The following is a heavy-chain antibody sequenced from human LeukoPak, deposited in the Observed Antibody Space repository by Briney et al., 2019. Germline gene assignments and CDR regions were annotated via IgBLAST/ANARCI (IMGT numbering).Heavy chain of an antibody. Sequence: PSETLSLTCAVSGVSLNGYYWGWIRQTPGKGLEWIGEINHSGRTNYNPSLKSRVTISADTSKNQFSLELRSVTAADTAVYYCAREPIIDNWGQGTLVTVSS. CDR3: AREPIIDN. V-gene: IGHV4-34*01. D-gene: IGHD1-14*01. CDR1: GVSLNGYY. J-gene: IGHJ4*02. CDR2: INHSGRT.